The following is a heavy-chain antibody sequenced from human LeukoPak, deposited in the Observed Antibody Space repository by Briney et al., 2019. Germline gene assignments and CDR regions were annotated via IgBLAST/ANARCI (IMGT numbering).Heavy chain of an antibody. CDR2: INHSGST. D-gene: IGHD5-24*01. V-gene: IGHV4-34*01. Sequence: PSETLSLTCAVYSGSFSGYYWSWLRQPPGKGLEWIGEINHSGSTNYNSPLKSRVTMSVDTSKNQFSLKMNSVTAADTAVYFCARVGDGHNRPPDYWGQGTLVTVSS. J-gene: IGHJ4*02. CDR3: ARVGDGHNRPPDY. CDR1: SGSFSGYY.